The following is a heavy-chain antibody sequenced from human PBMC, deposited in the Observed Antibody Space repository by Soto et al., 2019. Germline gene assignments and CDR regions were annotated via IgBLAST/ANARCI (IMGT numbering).Heavy chain of an antibody. J-gene: IGHJ4*02. CDR2: IWYDGSNK. V-gene: IGHV3-33*01. CDR3: ARAGYTAMVPFDY. CDR1: GFTFSSYG. D-gene: IGHD5-18*01. Sequence: QVQLVESGGGVVQPGRSLRLSCAASGFTFSSYGMHWVRQAPGKGLEWVAVIWYDGSNKYYADSVKGRFTISRDNSKNTLYLQMNSLRAEDTAVYYCARAGYTAMVPFDYWGQGTLVTVSS.